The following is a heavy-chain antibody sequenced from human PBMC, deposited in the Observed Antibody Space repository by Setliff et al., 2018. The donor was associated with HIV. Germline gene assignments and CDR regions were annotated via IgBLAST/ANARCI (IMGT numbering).Heavy chain of an antibody. CDR2: INAGNGDT. CDR3: AIGSSNWPHRPNNYYFDYYYMDV. Sequence: ASVKVSCKASGDTFTTYALHWVRQAPGQRLEWMGWINAGNGDTKSSQKFQGRVAITRDTSASTAYMELSSLRSEDTGVYYCAIGSSNWPHRPNNYYFDYYYMDVWGKGSTVTVSS. CDR1: GDTFTTYA. J-gene: IGHJ6*03. D-gene: IGHD6-13*01. V-gene: IGHV1-3*01.